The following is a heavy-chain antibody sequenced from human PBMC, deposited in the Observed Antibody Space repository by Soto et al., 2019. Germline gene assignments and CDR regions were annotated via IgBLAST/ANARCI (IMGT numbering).Heavy chain of an antibody. CDR1: GGSFSGYY. CDR3: AGEGYGDSSWFDP. CDR2: INHSGST. V-gene: IGHV4-34*01. Sequence: SETLSLTCAVYGGSFSGYYWSWIRQPPGKGLEWIGEINHSGSTNYNPSLKSRVTISVDTSKNQFSLKLSSVTAADTAVYYCAGEGYGDSSWFDPWGQGTLVTAPQ. J-gene: IGHJ5*02. D-gene: IGHD4-17*01.